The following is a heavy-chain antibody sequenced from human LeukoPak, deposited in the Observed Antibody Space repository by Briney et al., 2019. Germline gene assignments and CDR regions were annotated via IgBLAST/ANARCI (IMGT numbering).Heavy chain of an antibody. J-gene: IGHJ5*02. D-gene: IGHD4-17*01. CDR3: ARDYGDYGFHWFDP. CDR2: IYTSGST. Sequence: PSETLSLTCTVSGGSISSGSYYWSWIRQPAGKGLEWIGRIYTSGSTNYNPSLKSRVTISVDTSKNQFSLKLSSVTAADTAVYYCARDYGDYGFHWFDPWGQGTLVTVSS. V-gene: IGHV4-61*02. CDR1: GGSISSGSYY.